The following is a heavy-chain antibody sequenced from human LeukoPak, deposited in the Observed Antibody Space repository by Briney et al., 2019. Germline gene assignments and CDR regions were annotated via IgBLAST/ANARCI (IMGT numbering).Heavy chain of an antibody. CDR1: EFTLSSYD. V-gene: IGHV3-74*01. J-gene: IGHJ4*02. Sequence: GGSLRLSCAASEFTLSSYDMHWVRQAPGKGLVWVSRINSDGRSTNYADSVKGRFSISRDNAENTLYLQMNSLRVEDTAVYYCVRGADTGYSSDSWGQGTLVTVSS. D-gene: IGHD3-9*01. CDR2: INSDGRST. CDR3: VRGADTGYSSDS.